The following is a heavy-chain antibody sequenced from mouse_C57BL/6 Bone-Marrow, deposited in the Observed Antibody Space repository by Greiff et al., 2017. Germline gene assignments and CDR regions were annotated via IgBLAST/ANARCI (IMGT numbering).Heavy chain of an antibody. CDR2: IWSGGST. V-gene: IGHV2-2*01. CDR3: ASLSRIATPFAY. D-gene: IGHD3-3*01. CDR1: GFSLTSYA. Sequence: VQGVESGPGLVAPSQSLSITCTVSGFSLTSYAISWVRQSPGKGLEWLGVIWSGGSTDYNAAFISRLSISQATSKSQVFFKMNSLQADDTAIYYCASLSRIATPFAYWGQGTLVTVSA. J-gene: IGHJ3*01.